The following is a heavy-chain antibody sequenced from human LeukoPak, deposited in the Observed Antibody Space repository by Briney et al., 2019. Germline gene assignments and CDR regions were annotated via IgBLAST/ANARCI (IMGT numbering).Heavy chain of an antibody. CDR2: ISSDGSNK. D-gene: IGHD2-15*01. Sequence: GGSLRLSCAASGFTFSSYAMHWVRLAPGKGLEWVAVISSDGSNKYYADSVKGRFTISRDNAKNTLYLQMNSLRAEDTAVYYYARAFCSGATCYSMDYWGQGTLVTVSS. CDR3: ARAFCSGATCYSMDY. CDR1: GFTFSSYA. J-gene: IGHJ4*02. V-gene: IGHV3-30*04.